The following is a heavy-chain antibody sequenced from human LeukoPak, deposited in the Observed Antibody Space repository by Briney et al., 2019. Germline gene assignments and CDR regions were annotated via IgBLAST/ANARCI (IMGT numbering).Heavy chain of an antibody. CDR1: GYTFTSYG. CDR3: ARDSGYSYGTYYFDY. D-gene: IGHD5-18*01. Sequence: ASVTVSCKASGYTFTSYGISWVRQAPGQGLEWMGWISAYNGNTNYAQKLQGRVTMTTDTSTSTAYMELRSLRSDDTAVYYRARDSGYSYGTYYFDYWGQGTLVTVSS. CDR2: ISAYNGNT. J-gene: IGHJ4*02. V-gene: IGHV1-18*01.